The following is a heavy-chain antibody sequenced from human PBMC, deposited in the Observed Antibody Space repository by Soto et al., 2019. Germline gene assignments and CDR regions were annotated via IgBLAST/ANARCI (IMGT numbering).Heavy chain of an antibody. CDR2: IYYSGST. J-gene: IGHJ6*02. D-gene: IGHD3-3*01. V-gene: IGHV4-59*01. CDR3: ARGAYDFWSPLNV. CDR1: GGSISSYY. Sequence: SETLSLTCTVSGGSISSYYWSWIRQPPGKGLEWIGYIYYSGSTNYNPSLKSRVTISVDTSKNQFSLKLSSVTAADTAVYYCARGAYDFWSPLNVWGQGTTVTVSS.